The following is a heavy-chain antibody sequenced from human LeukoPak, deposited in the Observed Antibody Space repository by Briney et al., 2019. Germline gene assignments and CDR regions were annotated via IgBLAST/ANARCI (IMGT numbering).Heavy chain of an antibody. CDR3: ARESDSSGYYDY. Sequence: GGSLRLSCAASGFSFSNFYMSWIRQGPGKGLEWVSYISSSSTYTNSADSVRGRFTISRDNAKNSLYLQMNSLRVEDTAVYYCARESDSSGYYDYWGQGTLVTVSS. D-gene: IGHD3-22*01. V-gene: IGHV3-11*06. CDR2: ISSSSTYT. J-gene: IGHJ4*02. CDR1: GFSFSNFY.